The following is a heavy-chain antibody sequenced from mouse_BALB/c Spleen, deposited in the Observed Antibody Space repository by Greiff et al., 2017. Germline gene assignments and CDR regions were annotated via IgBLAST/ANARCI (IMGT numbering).Heavy chain of an antibody. J-gene: IGHJ2*01. CDR1: GYTFTSYW. V-gene: IGHV1-69*02. D-gene: IGHD2-4*01. CDR3: TRGLRYFDY. CDR2: IYPSDSYT. Sequence: QVQLQQSGAELVRPGASVKLSCKASGYTFTSYWINWVKQRPGQGLEWIGNIYPSDSYTNYNQKFKDKATLTVDKSSSTAYMQLSSPTSEDSAVYYCTRGLRYFDYWGQGTTLTVSS.